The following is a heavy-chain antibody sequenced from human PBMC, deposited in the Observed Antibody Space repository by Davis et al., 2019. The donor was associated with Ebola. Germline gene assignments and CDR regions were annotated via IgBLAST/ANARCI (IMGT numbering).Heavy chain of an antibody. Sequence: AASVKVSCKASGGTFSSYAISWVRQAPGQGLEWMGGIIPIFGTANYAQKFQGRVTITADESTSTAYMELSSLRSEDTAVYYCASVVFVRAYYGMDVWGQGTTVTVSS. CDR2: IIPIFGTA. D-gene: IGHD4-17*01. V-gene: IGHV1-69*13. CDR3: ASVVFVRAYYGMDV. CDR1: GGTFSSYA. J-gene: IGHJ6*02.